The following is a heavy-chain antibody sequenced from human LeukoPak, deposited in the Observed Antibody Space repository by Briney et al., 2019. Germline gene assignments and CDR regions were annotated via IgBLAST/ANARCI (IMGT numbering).Heavy chain of an antibody. D-gene: IGHD3-22*01. V-gene: IGHV4-59*08. J-gene: IGHJ4*02. CDR1: GGSISSYY. Sequence: SETLSLTCTVSGGSISSYYWHWLRQPPGKGLEWVGYIYYSGSTNYNPSLKSRVTISVDPSKNQFSLKLSSVTAADTAVYYCARTYYYDSSGYYGFDYWGQGTLVTVSS. CDR2: IYYSGST. CDR3: ARTYYYDSSGYYGFDY.